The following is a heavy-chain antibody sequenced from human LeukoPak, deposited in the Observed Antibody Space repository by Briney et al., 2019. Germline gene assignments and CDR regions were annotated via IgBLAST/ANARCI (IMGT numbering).Heavy chain of an antibody. CDR1: GYTFTSYG. CDR3: ARDRRYDSSGYYYSPSFDY. CDR2: ISAYNGNT. D-gene: IGHD3-22*01. J-gene: IGHJ4*02. V-gene: IGHV1-18*01. Sequence: ASVKVSCKASGYTFTSYGISWVRQAPGQGLEWMGWISAYNGNTNYAQKLQGRVTMTTDTSTSTAYMELRSLRSDDTAVYYCARDRRYDSSGYYYSPSFDYWGQGTLVTVSS.